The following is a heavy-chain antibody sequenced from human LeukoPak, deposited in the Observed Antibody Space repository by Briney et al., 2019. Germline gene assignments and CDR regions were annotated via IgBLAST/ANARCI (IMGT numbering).Heavy chain of an antibody. CDR1: GFTFSSYA. Sequence: GGSLRLSCAASGFTFSSYAMSWVRQAPGKGLEWVSAISGSGGSTYYADSVKGRFTISRDNSKNTLHLQMNSLRAEDTAVYYCAKDGSVLLWFGESDAFDIWGQGTMVTVSS. CDR2: ISGSGGST. D-gene: IGHD3-10*01. J-gene: IGHJ3*02. V-gene: IGHV3-23*01. CDR3: AKDGSVLLWFGESDAFDI.